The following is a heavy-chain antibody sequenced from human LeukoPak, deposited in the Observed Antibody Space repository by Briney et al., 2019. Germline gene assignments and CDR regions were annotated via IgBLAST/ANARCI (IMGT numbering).Heavy chain of an antibody. CDR2: VSGTGHTT. D-gene: IGHD1-26*01. V-gene: IGHV3-23*01. Sequence: GGTLRLSYAASGFTLSTYTLTWVRDAPGKGLECVSAVSGTGHTTSYADSVKGRFTISRDNSKNTLYLQMNSLRADDTALYYCAKFLADSATYQAHWGLGTLVTVSS. CDR3: AKFLADSATYQAH. CDR1: GFTLSTYT. J-gene: IGHJ4*02.